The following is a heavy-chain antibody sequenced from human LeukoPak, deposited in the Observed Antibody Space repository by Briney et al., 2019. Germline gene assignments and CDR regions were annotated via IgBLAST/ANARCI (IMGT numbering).Heavy chain of an antibody. D-gene: IGHD6-19*01. J-gene: IGHJ4*02. CDR3: ARSRGAGPGAYFDY. Sequence: PGGSLRLSCAASGFTFSDEYMSWIRRAPGKGLEWVSYISDSGTYTNYADSVGGRFTISRDNAKHSLYLQMNSLRAEDTAVYYCARSRGAGPGAYFDYWGQGTLVTVSS. V-gene: IGHV3-11*03. CDR2: ISDSGTYT. CDR1: GFTFSDEY.